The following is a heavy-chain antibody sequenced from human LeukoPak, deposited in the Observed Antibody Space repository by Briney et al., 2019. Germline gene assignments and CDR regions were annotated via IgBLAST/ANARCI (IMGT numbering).Heavy chain of an antibody. D-gene: IGHD3-9*01. CDR3: ARERERMYYDILTGYYTLNAFDI. CDR1: GGSISSYY. V-gene: IGHV4-4*07. J-gene: IGHJ3*02. Sequence: SETLSLTCTVSGGSISSYYWRWLRQPAGKGLEWIGRIYTSGSTNYNPSLKSRVTMSVDTSKNQFSLKLSSVTAADTAVYYCARERERMYYDILTGYYTLNAFDIWGQGTMVTVSS. CDR2: IYTSGST.